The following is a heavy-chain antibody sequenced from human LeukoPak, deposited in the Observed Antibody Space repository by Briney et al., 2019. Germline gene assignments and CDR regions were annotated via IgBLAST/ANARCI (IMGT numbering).Heavy chain of an antibody. CDR2: ISSSGSTI. Sequence: GGSLRLSCAASGFTFSDYYMGWIRQAPGKGLEWVSYISSSGSTIYYADSVKGRFTISRDNAKNSLYLQMNSLRAEDTAVYYCARDDFWSGSHDAFDIWGQGTMVTVSS. CDR3: ARDDFWSGSHDAFDI. CDR1: GFTFSDYY. V-gene: IGHV3-11*04. J-gene: IGHJ3*02. D-gene: IGHD3-3*01.